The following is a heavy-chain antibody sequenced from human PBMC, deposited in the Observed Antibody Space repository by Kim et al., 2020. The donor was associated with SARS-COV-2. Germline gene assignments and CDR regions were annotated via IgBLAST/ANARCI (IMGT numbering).Heavy chain of an antibody. Sequence: PKFQGRVTMTRNTSISTAYMELSSLRSEDTAVYYCARGRNLVSSSLNFVYWGQGTLVTVSS. V-gene: IGHV1-8*01. D-gene: IGHD6-6*01. CDR3: ARGRNLVSSSLNFVY. J-gene: IGHJ4*02.